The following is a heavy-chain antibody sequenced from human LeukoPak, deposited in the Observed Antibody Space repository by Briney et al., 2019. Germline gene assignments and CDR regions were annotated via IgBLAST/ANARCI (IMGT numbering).Heavy chain of an antibody. CDR1: EYSFTNYW. J-gene: IGHJ4*02. CDR3: AATGSGSYFEFDY. CDR2: IYPGDSDA. V-gene: IGHV5-51*01. Sequence: GESLKISCKGSEYSFTNYWIGWVRQMPGKGLEWMGIIYPGDSDARYSPSFQGQVTFSADKSISTAYLQWSSLKASDTAMYYCAATGSGSYFEFDYWGQGTLVTVSS. D-gene: IGHD3-10*01.